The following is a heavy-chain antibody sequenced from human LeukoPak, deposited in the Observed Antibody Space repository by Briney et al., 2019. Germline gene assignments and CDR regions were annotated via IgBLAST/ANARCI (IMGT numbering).Heavy chain of an antibody. Sequence: GGSLRLSCAASGFTLSSNYMSWVRQAPGKGLEWVSVIYSGGSTYYADSVKGRFTISRDNSKNTLYLQMNSLRAEDTAVYYCARGLNSGSYYDYWGQGTLVTVSS. J-gene: IGHJ4*02. V-gene: IGHV3-53*01. CDR1: GFTLSSNY. D-gene: IGHD1-26*01. CDR2: IYSGGST. CDR3: ARGLNSGSYYDY.